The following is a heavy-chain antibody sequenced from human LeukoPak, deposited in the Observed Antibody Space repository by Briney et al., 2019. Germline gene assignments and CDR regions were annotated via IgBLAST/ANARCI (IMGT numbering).Heavy chain of an antibody. J-gene: IGHJ6*03. CDR2: MNPNSGNT. CDR3: ARGGVSGSYYPYYYYYMDV. Sequence: ASVKVSCKASGYTFTSYDINWVRQATGQGLEWMGWMNPNSGNTGYAQKFQGRVTITRNISISTAYMELSSLRSEDTAVYYCARGGVSGSYYPYYYYYMDVWGKGTTVTVSS. D-gene: IGHD1-26*01. CDR1: GYTFTSYD. V-gene: IGHV1-8*03.